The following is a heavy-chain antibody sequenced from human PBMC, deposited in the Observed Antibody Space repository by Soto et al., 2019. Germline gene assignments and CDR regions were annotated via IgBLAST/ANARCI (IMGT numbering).Heavy chain of an antibody. J-gene: IGHJ4*02. CDR1: GYTFTGYY. V-gene: IGHV1-2*04. Sequence: VASVKVSCKASGYTFTGYYMHWVRQAPGQGLEWMGWINPNSGGTNYAQKFQGWVTMTRDTSISTAYMELSSLRSDDTAVYYCARSGSLYYFDYWGQGTLVTVSS. CDR3: ARSGSLYYFDY. D-gene: IGHD6-13*01. CDR2: INPNSGGT.